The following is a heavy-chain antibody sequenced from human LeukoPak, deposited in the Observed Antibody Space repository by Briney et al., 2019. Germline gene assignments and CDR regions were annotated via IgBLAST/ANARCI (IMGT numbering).Heavy chain of an antibody. D-gene: IGHD2-2*01. CDR1: GFTFSSYA. J-gene: IGHJ5*02. CDR2: ISSNGGRT. V-gene: IGHV3-64*01. Sequence: PGGSLRLSCAASGFTFSSYAMHWVRQAPGKGLEYVSAISSNGGRTYYANSVKGRFTISRDNSKNTLYLQMDSLRAEDMAVYYCARGALGYCSSTSCFATQFGAWGQGTLVTVSS. CDR3: ARGALGYCSSTSCFATQFGA.